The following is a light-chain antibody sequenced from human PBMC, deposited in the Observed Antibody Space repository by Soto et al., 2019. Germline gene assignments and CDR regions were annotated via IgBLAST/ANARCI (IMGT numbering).Light chain of an antibody. Sequence: QSALTQPASVSGSPGQSITISCTGTSSDVGGYNYVSWYQQHPGKAPKLMIYEVSNRPSGVSNRFSGSKSGNTASLTISGLQAEDEADYYCSSYTSSSTLFGFGTGTKLIVL. CDR3: SSYTSSSTLFG. V-gene: IGLV2-14*01. CDR1: SSDVGGYNY. J-gene: IGLJ1*01. CDR2: EVS.